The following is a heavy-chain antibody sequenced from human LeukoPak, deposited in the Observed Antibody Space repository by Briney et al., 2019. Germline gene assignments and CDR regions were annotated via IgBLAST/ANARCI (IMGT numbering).Heavy chain of an antibody. CDR3: ARTPRLTIFGVVIYYFDY. CDR2: IYYSGST. Sequence: PSETLSLTCAVYGGSFSGYYWGWIRQPPGKGLEWIGSIYYSGSTYYNPSLKSRVTVSVDTSKNQFSLKLSSVTAADTAVYYCARTPRLTIFGVVIYYFDYWGQGTLVTVSS. D-gene: IGHD3-3*01. CDR1: GGSFSGYY. J-gene: IGHJ4*02. V-gene: IGHV4-39*01.